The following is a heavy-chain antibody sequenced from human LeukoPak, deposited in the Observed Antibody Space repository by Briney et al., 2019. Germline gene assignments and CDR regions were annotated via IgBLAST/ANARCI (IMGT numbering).Heavy chain of an antibody. J-gene: IGHJ4*02. CDR3: ARPRDNRYFDWLSFDY. Sequence: GESLKISCKGSGYTFTSSWIGWVRQLPGKGLEWMGIIYPGDYDTRYSPSFQGQVTISADKSISTAYLQWSSLKASDTAIYYCARPRDNRYFDWLSFDYWGQGTLVTVSS. D-gene: IGHD3-9*01. CDR1: GYTFTSSW. CDR2: IYPGDYDT. V-gene: IGHV5-51*01.